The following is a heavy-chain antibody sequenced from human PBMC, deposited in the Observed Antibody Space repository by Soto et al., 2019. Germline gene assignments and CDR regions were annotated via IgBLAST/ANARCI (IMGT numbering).Heavy chain of an antibody. CDR2: IYYSGST. V-gene: IGHV4-61*08. CDR3: ARIIAARFDY. Sequence: XTLALPCTVSGGSLSSGGYYWSWIRQPPGKGLEWIWYIYYSGSTNYNPYLKSRVTISVDTSKNQFSLKLSSVTAEDTALYYCARIIAARFDYWGQGTLGTVSS. J-gene: IGHJ4*02. D-gene: IGHD6-6*01. CDR1: GGSLSSGGYY.